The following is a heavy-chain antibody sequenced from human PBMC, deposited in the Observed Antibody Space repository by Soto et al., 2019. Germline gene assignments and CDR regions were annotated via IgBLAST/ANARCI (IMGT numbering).Heavy chain of an antibody. CDR3: AAAVAGRGNWFDP. J-gene: IGHJ5*02. Sequence: DLEWIGYIYYSGSTYYNPSLKSRVTISVDTSKNQFSLKLSSVTAADTAVYYCAAAVAGRGNWFDPWGQGTLVTVSS. D-gene: IGHD6-19*01. V-gene: IGHV4-31*02. CDR2: IYYSGST.